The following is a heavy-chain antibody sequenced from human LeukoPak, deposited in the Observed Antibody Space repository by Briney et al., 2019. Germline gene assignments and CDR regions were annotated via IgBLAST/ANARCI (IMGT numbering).Heavy chain of an antibody. CDR1: GFTFSTFA. D-gene: IGHD2-8*01. V-gene: IGHV3-20*04. CDR3: AKDKGVNYMDV. Sequence: GGSLRLSCAASGFTFSTFAMSWVRQAPGKGLEWVSGINWNGGSTGYADSVKGRFTISRDNAKNSLYLQMNSLRTEDTALYYCAKDKGVNYMDVWGRGTTVTISS. CDR2: INWNGGST. J-gene: IGHJ6*03.